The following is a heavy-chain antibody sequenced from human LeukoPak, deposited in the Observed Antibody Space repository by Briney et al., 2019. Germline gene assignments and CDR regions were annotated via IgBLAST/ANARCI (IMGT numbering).Heavy chain of an antibody. V-gene: IGHV3-48*01. J-gene: IGHJ6*03. Sequence: GESLRLSCAASGFTFSSYGMSWVRQAPVKGLEWVSYISSSSSTIYYADSVKGRFTISRDNAKNSLYLQMNSLRAEDTAVYYCASTVDSSSWYSYYYYYMDVWGKGTTVTVSS. D-gene: IGHD6-13*01. CDR2: ISSSSSTI. CDR3: ASTVDSSSWYSYYYYYMDV. CDR1: GFTFSSYG.